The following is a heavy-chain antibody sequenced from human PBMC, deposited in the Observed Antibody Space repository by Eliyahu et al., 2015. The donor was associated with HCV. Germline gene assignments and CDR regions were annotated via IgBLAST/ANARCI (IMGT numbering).Heavy chain of an antibody. CDR3: ARNDDFWSGYSLDY. V-gene: IGHV3-7*03. D-gene: IGHD3-3*01. CDR2: IKQXGSEX. CDR1: GFPFSSYW. J-gene: IGHJ4*02. Sequence: EVQLVESGGGLVQPGGSLRLSCXASGFPFSSYWMSWVRQAPGKGLEWVANIKQXGSEXYYVDSVKGRFTISRDNAKNSLYLQMNSLRAEDTAVYYCARNDDFWSGYSLDYWGQGTLVTVSS.